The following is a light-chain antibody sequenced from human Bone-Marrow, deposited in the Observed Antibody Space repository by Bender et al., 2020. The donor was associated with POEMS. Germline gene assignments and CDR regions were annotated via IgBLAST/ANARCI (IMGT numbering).Light chain of an antibody. CDR3: ASYTSKSSVV. V-gene: IGLV2-14*01. J-gene: IGLJ2*01. Sequence: QSALTQPASVSGSLGQSITISCTGTSSDVGGYNYVSWYQQHPGKAPKVLIYAVTNRPSGDSNRFSGSKPGKTASLTISGLQPEDEAHYHCASYTSKSSVVFGGGTKVTVL. CDR1: SSDVGGYNY. CDR2: AVT.